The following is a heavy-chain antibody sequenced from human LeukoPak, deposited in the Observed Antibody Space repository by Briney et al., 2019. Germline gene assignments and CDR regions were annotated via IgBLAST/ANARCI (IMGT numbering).Heavy chain of an antibody. D-gene: IGHD6-13*01. CDR3: AREGRVQRLVWGNYYGMDV. J-gene: IGHJ6*02. V-gene: IGHV1-8*01. CDR1: GYTFTSYG. CDR2: MNPNSGNT. Sequence: ASVKVSCKASGYTFTSYGINWVRQATGQGLEWMGWMNPNSGNTGYAQKFQGRVTMTRNTSISTAYMELSSLRSEDTAMYYCAREGRVQRLVWGNYYGMDVWGQGTTVTVSS.